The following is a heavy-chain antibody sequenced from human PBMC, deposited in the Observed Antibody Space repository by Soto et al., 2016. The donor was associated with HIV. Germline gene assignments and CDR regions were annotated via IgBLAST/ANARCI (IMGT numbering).Heavy chain of an antibody. CDR1: GYTFTGHY. V-gene: IGHV1-2*02. D-gene: IGHD6-13*01. CDR3: ARIRIEAAGVGGFDY. CDR2: INPNNGDT. J-gene: IGHJ4*02. Sequence: QVQLVQSGAEVKKPGASVKVSCKASGYTFTGHYIHWVRQAPGQGLEWMGWINPNNGDTNYAQKFQGRVTLTRDTSISTAYLELAKLTSDDTAVFYCARIRIEAAGVGGFDYVGPGDPYSSSP.